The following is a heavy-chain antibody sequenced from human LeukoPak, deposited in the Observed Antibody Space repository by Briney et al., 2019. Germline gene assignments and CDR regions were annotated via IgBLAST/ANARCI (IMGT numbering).Heavy chain of an antibody. CDR1: GGSFSCYY. CDR2: INHSGST. Sequence: SETLSLTCAVYGGSFSCYYWSWIRQPPGKGLEWIGEINHSGSTNYNPSLKSRVTISVDTSKNQFSLKLSSVTAADTAVYYCARVFSWPNWFDPWGQGTLVTVSS. D-gene: IGHD6-13*01. J-gene: IGHJ5*02. V-gene: IGHV4-34*01. CDR3: ARVFSWPNWFDP.